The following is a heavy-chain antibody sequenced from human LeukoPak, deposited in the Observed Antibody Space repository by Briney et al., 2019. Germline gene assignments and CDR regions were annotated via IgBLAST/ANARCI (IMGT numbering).Heavy chain of an antibody. J-gene: IGHJ4*02. CDR1: GFTFDDYA. Sequence: GGSLRLSCAASGFTFDDYAMHWVRQAPGKGLAGVSGISWNRGSIGYADPVKGRFTISRDNAKNSLYLQMNSLRAEDTALYYCAKGVSSSWYILDYWGQGTLVTVSS. V-gene: IGHV3-9*01. D-gene: IGHD6-13*01. CDR3: AKGVSSSWYILDY. CDR2: ISWNRGSI.